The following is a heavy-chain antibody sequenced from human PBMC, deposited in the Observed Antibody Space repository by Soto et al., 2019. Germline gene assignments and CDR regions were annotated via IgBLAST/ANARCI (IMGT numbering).Heavy chain of an antibody. CDR2: IYYSGRT. D-gene: IGHD4-17*01. Sequence: SETLSLTCSVSGGSISSGGYYWSWLRQHPGKGLEWIGNIYYSGRTYYNPSLKSRAIISVDTNKNHFSLKLRSVTVADTAVYYCARDAGDYGDANFDYWGQGTLVTVSS. J-gene: IGHJ4*02. CDR3: ARDAGDYGDANFDY. V-gene: IGHV4-31*03. CDR1: GGSISSGGYY.